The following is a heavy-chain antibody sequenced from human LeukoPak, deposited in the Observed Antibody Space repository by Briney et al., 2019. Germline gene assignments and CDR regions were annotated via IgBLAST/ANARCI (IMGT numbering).Heavy chain of an antibody. V-gene: IGHV1-46*01. CDR1: GYTFTSHY. CDR2: INPSGGST. D-gene: IGHD2/OR15-2a*01. CDR3: ARDREELWSQYFFDY. Sequence: ASVKVSFKASGYTFTSHYMHWVRQAPGQGLEWMGIINPSGGSTSYAQKFQGRVTMTRDMSTSTVYMELSSLRSEDTAVYYCARDREELWSQYFFDYWGQGTLVTVSS. J-gene: IGHJ4*02.